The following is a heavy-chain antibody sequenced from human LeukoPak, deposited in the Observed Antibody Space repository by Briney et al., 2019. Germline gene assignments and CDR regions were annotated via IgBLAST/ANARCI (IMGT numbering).Heavy chain of an antibody. CDR3: ARDRAYYDFWSGYSHYYYMDV. CDR1: GYTFSDYY. CDR2: IISSGSTI. Sequence: GGSLRLSWAASGYTFSDYYMSWIRQAPGKGLEWVSCIISSGSTIYYADSVKGRFTISRDNAKTSLYLQMNSLRAEDTAVYYCARDRAYYDFWSGYSHYYYMDVWGKGTTVTVSS. D-gene: IGHD3-3*01. V-gene: IGHV3-11*01. J-gene: IGHJ6*03.